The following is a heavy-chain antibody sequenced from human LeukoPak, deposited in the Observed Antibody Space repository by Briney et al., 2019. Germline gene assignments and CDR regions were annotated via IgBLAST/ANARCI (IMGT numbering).Heavy chain of an antibody. D-gene: IGHD3-16*01. CDR1: GFTFSSYT. CDR2: IGGRGGST. J-gene: IGHJ5*02. CDR3: AKEGGA. V-gene: IGHV3-23*01. Sequence: GGPLRLSCVGSGFTFSSYTMTWVRQAPGKGLEWVSAIGGRGGSTYYADSVKGRFTISRDSSKNTVYLQMNSLRADDTAVYYCAKEGGAWGQGTLVSVSS.